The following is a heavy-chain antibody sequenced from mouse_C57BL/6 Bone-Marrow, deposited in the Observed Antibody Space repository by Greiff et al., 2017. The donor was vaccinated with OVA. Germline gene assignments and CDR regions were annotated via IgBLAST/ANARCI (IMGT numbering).Heavy chain of an antibody. V-gene: IGHV1-64*01. J-gene: IGHJ2*01. CDR1: GYTFTSYW. D-gene: IGHD2-5*01. Sequence: VQLQQPGAELVKPGASVKLSCKASGYTFTSYWMHWVKQRPGQGLEWIGMIHPNSGSTNYNEKFKSKATLTVDKSSSTAYMQLSSLTSEDSAVYYGARGPYYSNYGGDFDYWGQGTTLTVSS. CDR2: IHPNSGST. CDR3: ARGPYYSNYGGDFDY.